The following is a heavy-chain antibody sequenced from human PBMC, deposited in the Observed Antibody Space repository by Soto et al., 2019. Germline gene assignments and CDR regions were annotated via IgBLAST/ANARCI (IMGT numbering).Heavy chain of an antibody. CDR3: AGRYCTNGVCYTNYYYYIDV. CDR2: ITTSGGNT. Sequence: EAQLLESGGGLVQPGGSLRLSCAASGFTFSTYAMSWVRQAPGKGVEWGSTITTSGGNTYHADSVQGRFTIYRDNSKNTLHLQMNSLRAEDTAVYYCAGRYCTNGVCYTNYYYYIDVWGNGTTVTVSS. J-gene: IGHJ6*03. V-gene: IGHV3-23*01. CDR1: GFTFSTYA. D-gene: IGHD2-8*01.